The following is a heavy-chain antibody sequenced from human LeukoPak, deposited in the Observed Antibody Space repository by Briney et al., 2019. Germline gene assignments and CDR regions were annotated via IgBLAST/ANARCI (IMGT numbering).Heavy chain of an antibody. CDR3: ARGGGSSSHN. CDR1: GFTFSTSW. V-gene: IGHV3-7*01. CDR2: IRKDGSDI. D-gene: IGHD6-6*01. J-gene: IGHJ4*02. Sequence: PGGSLRLSCAASGFTFSTSWMSWVRQAPGKGLEWVANIRKDGSDIHYVDSVKGRFTISRDNAKNSLYLEMSSLRGEDTALYYCARGGGSSSHNWGQGTLVTVSS.